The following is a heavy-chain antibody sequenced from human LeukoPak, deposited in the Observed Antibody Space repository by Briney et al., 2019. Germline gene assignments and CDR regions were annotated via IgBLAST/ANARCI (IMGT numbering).Heavy chain of an antibody. D-gene: IGHD6-25*01. CDR3: ARRGRNSSGWQDYL. V-gene: IGHV4-59*01. Sequence: AEPLSLTCTVCGGSISSYYWRWIRQPPGKGLEWIANIYHTGSTNYNPSLSGRVTISIDTSKNQVSLKLTSVTAADTAVYYCARRGRNSSGWQDYLWGQGTLVTVSS. J-gene: IGHJ4*02. CDR2: IYHTGST. CDR1: GGSISSYY.